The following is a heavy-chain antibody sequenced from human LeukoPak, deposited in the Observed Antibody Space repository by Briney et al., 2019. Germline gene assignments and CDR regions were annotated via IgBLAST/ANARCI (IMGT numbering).Heavy chain of an antibody. D-gene: IGHD2-21*02. CDR2: IHYGGTT. V-gene: IGHV4-39*02. J-gene: IGHJ4*02. CDR1: GGSIGSGYY. Sequence: PSETLSLTCTVSGGSIGSGYYWAWIRQPPGKGLEWIGSIHYGGTTHYNPSLQSRVTISADTSKNQFALDLRSVTAADTAVYYCTRDIGDFVSDVWGEGTLVTVSS. CDR3: TRDIGDFVSDV.